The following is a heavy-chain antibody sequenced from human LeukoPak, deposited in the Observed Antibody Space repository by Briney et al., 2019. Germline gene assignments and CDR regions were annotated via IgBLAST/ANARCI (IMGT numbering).Heavy chain of an antibody. V-gene: IGHV4-59*01. CDR3: ARDTRDAFDI. J-gene: IGHJ3*02. CDR2: VYYSGNT. Sequence: SETLSLTCTVSGGSISGFYWNWIRQPPGKGLEWIGYVYYSGNTNYNPSLKSRVTISLDTSKNQFSLKLRSVTAADTAVYYCARDTRDAFDIWGQGTMVTVSS. CDR1: GGSISGFY.